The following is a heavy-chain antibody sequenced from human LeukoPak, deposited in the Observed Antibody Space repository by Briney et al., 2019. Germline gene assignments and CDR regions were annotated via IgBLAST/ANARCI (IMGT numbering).Heavy chain of an antibody. Sequence: QTGGSLRLSCAASGFTFSSYAMHWVRQAPGKGLEWVAVISYDGSNKYYADSVKGRFTISRDNSKNTLYLQMNSLRAEDTAVYYCARNRGGETVTTVFDIWGQGTMVTVSS. D-gene: IGHD4-17*01. CDR1: GFTFSSYA. V-gene: IGHV3-30-3*01. J-gene: IGHJ3*02. CDR2: ISYDGSNK. CDR3: ARNRGGETVTTVFDI.